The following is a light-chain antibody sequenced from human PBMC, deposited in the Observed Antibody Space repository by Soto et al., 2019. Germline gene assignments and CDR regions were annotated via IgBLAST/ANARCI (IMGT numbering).Light chain of an antibody. CDR1: QSVSSSY. Sequence: EIVLTQSPGTLSLSPGERATLSFRASQSVSSSYLAWYQQKPGQAPRLLIYGASSRATGIPDRFGGSGSGTDFTLTISRLKPEDFATYYCQQSYNGPFTFGPGTKVDI. J-gene: IGKJ3*01. CDR3: QQSYNGPFT. V-gene: IGKV3-20*01. CDR2: GAS.